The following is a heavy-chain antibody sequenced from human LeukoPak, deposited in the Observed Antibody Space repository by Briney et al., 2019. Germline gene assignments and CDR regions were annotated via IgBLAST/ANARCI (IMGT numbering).Heavy chain of an antibody. Sequence: KSGGSLRLSCAASGFTFSAYYMSWVRQAPGKGLEWVSYISSSGSTIYYADSVKGRFTISRDNSKSTLYLQMNSLRAEDTAVYHCAKKSGDHFHLDFWGQGTLVTVSS. D-gene: IGHD2-21*01. V-gene: IGHV3-11*01. CDR2: ISSSGSTI. J-gene: IGHJ4*02. CDR3: AKKSGDHFHLDF. CDR1: GFTFSAYY.